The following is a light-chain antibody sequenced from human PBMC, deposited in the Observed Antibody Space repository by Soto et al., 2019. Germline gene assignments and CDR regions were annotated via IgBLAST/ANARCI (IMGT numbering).Light chain of an antibody. V-gene: IGLV1-51*02. Sequence: QSVLKQPPSVSAAPGQKVTISCSGSSSIIGNNYVSWYQQLPGTAPKLLIYENNKRPSGIPDRFSGSKSGTSATLGITGLQTGDEADYYCGTWDSSLSGGVFGTGTKVTVL. CDR2: ENN. CDR3: GTWDSSLSGGV. J-gene: IGLJ1*01. CDR1: SSIIGNNY.